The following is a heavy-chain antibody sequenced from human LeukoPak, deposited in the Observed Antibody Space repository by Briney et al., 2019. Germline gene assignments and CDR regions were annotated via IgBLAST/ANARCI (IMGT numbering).Heavy chain of an antibody. CDR1: GFALSDFA. V-gene: IGHV3-73*01. CDR3: ARSFSDYFDY. CDR2: IRSKFNSDAT. D-gene: IGHD3-10*01. Sequence: GGSLRLSCAGSGFALSDFALSWVRRASGKGLEWVGRIRSKFNSDATAFVASVEGRFDISRDDSRNTVYLQMNSLKTEDTAVYCCARSFSDYFDYWGQGVLVTVSS. J-gene: IGHJ4*02.